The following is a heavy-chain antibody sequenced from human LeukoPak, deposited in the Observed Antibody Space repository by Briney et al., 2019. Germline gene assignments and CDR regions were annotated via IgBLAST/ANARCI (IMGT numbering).Heavy chain of an antibody. V-gene: IGHV3-23*01. CDR2: ISGSGGST. CDR3: AKETDDFWSGYYTGPYY. J-gene: IGHJ4*02. D-gene: IGHD3-3*01. CDR1: GFTFSSYS. Sequence: GGSLRLSCAASGFTFSSYSMNWVRQAPGKGLEWVSAISGSGGSTYYADSVKGRFTISRDNSKNTLYLQMNSLRAEDTAVYYCAKETDDFWSGYYTGPYYWGQGTLVTVSS.